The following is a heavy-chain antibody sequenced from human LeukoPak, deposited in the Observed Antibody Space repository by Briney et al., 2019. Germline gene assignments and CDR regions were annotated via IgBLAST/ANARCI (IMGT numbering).Heavy chain of an antibody. V-gene: IGHV3-15*01. J-gene: IGHJ3*02. Sequence: PGGSLRLSCAASGFTFSSYGMTWVRQAPGKGLEWVGRIKSKTDGGTTDYAAPVKGRFTISRDDSKNTLYLQMNSLKTEDTAVYYCTTSIHTTFDAFDIWGQGTMVTVSS. CDR1: GFTFSSYG. CDR2: IKSKTDGGTT. D-gene: IGHD4-11*01. CDR3: TTSIHTTFDAFDI.